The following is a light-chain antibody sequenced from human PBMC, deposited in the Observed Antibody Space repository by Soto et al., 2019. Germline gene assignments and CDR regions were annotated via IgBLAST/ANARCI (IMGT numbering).Light chain of an antibody. CDR3: SSYTSSSTPVV. CDR1: SSDVGGYNY. CDR2: DVS. J-gene: IGLJ2*01. V-gene: IGLV2-14*01. Sequence: QSALTQPASVSGSPGQSITISCTGTSSDVGGYNYVSWYQQHPGKAPKLMIYDVSNRPSGVSNRFSDSKSGNTASLTISRLQAEDEADYYCSSYTSSSTPVVFGGGTKLTVL.